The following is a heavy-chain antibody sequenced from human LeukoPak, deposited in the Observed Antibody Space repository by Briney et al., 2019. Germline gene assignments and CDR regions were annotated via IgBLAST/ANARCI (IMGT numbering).Heavy chain of an antibody. CDR3: AKQVVPAAYNWFDP. V-gene: IGHV3-23*01. Sequence: GGSLTLSCAASGSTFSSYAMSWVRQAPGKGLEWVSAISGSGGSTYYADSVKGRFTISRDNSKNTLYLQMNSLRAEDTAVYYCAKQVVPAAYNWFDPWGQGTLVTVSS. J-gene: IGHJ5*02. D-gene: IGHD2-2*01. CDR1: GSTFSSYA. CDR2: ISGSGGST.